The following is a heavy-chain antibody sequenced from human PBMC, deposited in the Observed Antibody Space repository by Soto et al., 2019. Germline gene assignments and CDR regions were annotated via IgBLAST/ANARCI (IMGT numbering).Heavy chain of an antibody. J-gene: IGHJ6*02. CDR3: SREEQRPYCYGMDV. Sequence: ASVKVSCKASGYTFTSYYMHWVRQAPVRGLEWMGILNPSGGSTSYAQKFQGRVTMTRDTSTSTVYMELSSLRSEDTAVYYCSREEQRPYCYGMDVWGPGTTVTLSS. CDR2: LNPSGGST. CDR1: GYTFTSYY. V-gene: IGHV1-46*01. D-gene: IGHD1-26*01.